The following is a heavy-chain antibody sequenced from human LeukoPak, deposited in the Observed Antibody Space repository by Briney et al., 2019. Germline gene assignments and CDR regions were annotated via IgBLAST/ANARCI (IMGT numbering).Heavy chain of an antibody. Sequence: GGSLRLSCAASGFIFSHYGMHWVRQAPGKGLEWVAVIWSDGTNRFYAGSVKGRFTISRDNSQNTLFLQMNSLRAEDTAMYYCARDAQRGFDYSNSLQYWGHGTLVTVSS. CDR1: GFIFSHYG. CDR3: ARDAQRGFDYSNSLQY. D-gene: IGHD4-11*01. V-gene: IGHV3-33*01. J-gene: IGHJ4*01. CDR2: IWSDGTNR.